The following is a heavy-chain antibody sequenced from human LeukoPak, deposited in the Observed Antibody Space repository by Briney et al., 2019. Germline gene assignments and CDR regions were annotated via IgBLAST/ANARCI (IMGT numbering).Heavy chain of an antibody. D-gene: IGHD3-22*01. CDR1: GFTFSSYS. CDR2: ISSGISYI. J-gene: IGHJ6*02. Sequence: PGGSLRLSCAASGFTFSSYSMNWVRQAPGKGLEWVSSISSGISYIYYADSVKGRFTISRDNAKNSLYLQMNSLSADDTAVYYCASASDRYGMDVWRQGPTVTVSS. CDR3: ASASDRYGMDV. V-gene: IGHV3-21*01.